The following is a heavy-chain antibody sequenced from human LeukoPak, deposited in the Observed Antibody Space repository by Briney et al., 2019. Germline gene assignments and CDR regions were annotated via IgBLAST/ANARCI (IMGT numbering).Heavy chain of an antibody. J-gene: IGHJ3*02. D-gene: IGHD3-22*01. V-gene: IGHV4-38-2*02. CDR2: IYNSGST. CDR1: GYSISSGYY. Sequence: SETLSLTCTVSGYSISSGYYWGWIQQPPGKGLEWIGSIYNSGSTYYNPSLKSRVTISVDTSKNQFSLKLSSVTAADTAVYYCARDLHYYDSSGIDAFDIWGQGTMVTVSS. CDR3: ARDLHYYDSSGIDAFDI.